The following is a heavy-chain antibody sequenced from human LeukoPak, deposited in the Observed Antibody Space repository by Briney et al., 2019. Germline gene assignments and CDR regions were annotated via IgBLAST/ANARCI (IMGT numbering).Heavy chain of an antibody. Sequence: GGSLRLSCAASGFTFSSYWMSWVRQAPGKGLEWVAVISYDGSNKYYTDSVKGRFTISRDNSKNTLYLQMNSLRAEDTAVYYCARGLLETPTSYFDYWGQGTLVTVSS. D-gene: IGHD4-23*01. CDR1: GFTFSSYW. J-gene: IGHJ4*02. V-gene: IGHV3-30*03. CDR3: ARGLLETPTSYFDY. CDR2: ISYDGSNK.